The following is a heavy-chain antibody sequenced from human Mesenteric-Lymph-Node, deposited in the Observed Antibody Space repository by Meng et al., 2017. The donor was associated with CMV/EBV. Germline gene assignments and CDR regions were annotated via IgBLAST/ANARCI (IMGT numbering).Heavy chain of an antibody. CDR3: ARDFGYDFWTNYHNCEY. Sequence: GESLKISCTASGFTFRSHAMSWVRQAPGKGLEWVSHISGSGGSTYYADSVKGRFTISRDNSKNTLYLQMNSLRAEDTAVYYCARDFGYDFWTNYHNCEYWGQGTLVTVSS. CDR1: GFTFRSHA. D-gene: IGHD3/OR15-3a*01. V-gene: IGHV3-23*01. CDR2: ISGSGGST. J-gene: IGHJ4*02.